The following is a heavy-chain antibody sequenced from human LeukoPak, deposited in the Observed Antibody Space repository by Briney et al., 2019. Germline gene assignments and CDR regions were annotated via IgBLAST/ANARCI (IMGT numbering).Heavy chain of an antibody. CDR2: INHSGST. CDR1: GWSFFGYY. Sequence: PSETLSLTCAGYGWSFFGYYWSWIRQPPGKGLEWIGEINHSGSTNYNPSLKSRVTISVDTAKNQFSLKLSAVTAADTGVYYCAKGSLNIVVAGTYDYWGQESLVTVCS. V-gene: IGHV4-34*01. CDR3: AKGSLNIVVAGTYDY. J-gene: IGHJ4*02. D-gene: IGHD6-19*01.